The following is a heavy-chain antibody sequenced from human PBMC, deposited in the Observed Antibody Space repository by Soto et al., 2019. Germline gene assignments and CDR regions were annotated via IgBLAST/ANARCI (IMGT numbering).Heavy chain of an antibody. CDR1: GYSFTSYW. Sequence: GESLKISCKGSGYSFTSYWISWVRQMPGKGLEWMGRIDPSDSYTSYSPSFQGHVTISADKSVSTAYLQWSSLKASDTAMYYCARFIVVVPAAIEGGRLHNNYYYGMDVWGQGTTVTVSS. CDR2: IDPSDSYT. D-gene: IGHD2-2*02. V-gene: IGHV5-10-1*01. CDR3: ARFIVVVPAAIEGGRLHNNYYYGMDV. J-gene: IGHJ6*02.